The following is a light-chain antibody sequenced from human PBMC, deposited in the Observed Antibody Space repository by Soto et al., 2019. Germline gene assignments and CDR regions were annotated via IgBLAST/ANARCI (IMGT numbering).Light chain of an antibody. CDR2: AAS. J-gene: IGKJ3*01. CDR1: QGISNY. V-gene: IGKV1-27*01. Sequence: DIQMTQSPSSLSASVGDRVTITCRASQGISNYLAWYQQKPGKVPKLMIYAASTLQSGVPSRFSGSGSGTDFTLNIRSLQPEDVATYYCQKYNSAPRSFGPGTKLDIK. CDR3: QKYNSAPRS.